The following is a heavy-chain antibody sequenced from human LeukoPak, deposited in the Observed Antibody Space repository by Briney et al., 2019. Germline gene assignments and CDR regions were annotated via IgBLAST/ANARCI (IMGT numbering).Heavy chain of an antibody. CDR1: GYTFTTNG. J-gene: IGHJ4*02. Sequence: ASVNVSCKASGYTFTTNGISWVRQASGQGLEGMGWISAYNGNTNYAQKLQGRVTMTTDTSTSTAYMELRSLRSDDTAVYYCTLGVPAALGPLGYWGQGTLVTVSS. CDR3: TLGVPAALGPLGY. V-gene: IGHV1-18*01. CDR2: ISAYNGNT. D-gene: IGHD2-2*01.